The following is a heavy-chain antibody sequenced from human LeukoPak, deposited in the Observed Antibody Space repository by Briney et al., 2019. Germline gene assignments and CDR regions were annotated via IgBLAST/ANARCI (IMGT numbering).Heavy chain of an antibody. J-gene: IGHJ3*02. V-gene: IGHV3-49*04. CDR2: VRSKTYGGTT. CDR3: TRDALRGSGLFSGDAFDI. CDR1: GFTFGDYA. D-gene: IGHD5-12*01. Sequence: GGSLRLSCTTSGFTFGDYAMSWVRQAPGKGLEWLGFVRSKTYGGTTEYAASVKGRYTISRDDSKSIAYLQINSLITEDTAMYYCTRDALRGSGLFSGDAFDIWGQGTVVTVSS.